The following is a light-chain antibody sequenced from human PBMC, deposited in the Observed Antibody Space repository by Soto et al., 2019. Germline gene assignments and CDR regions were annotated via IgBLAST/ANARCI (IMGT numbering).Light chain of an antibody. CDR2: DDN. V-gene: IGLV1-51*01. J-gene: IGLJ1*01. Sequence: QSVLTQPPSLSAAPGQKVTICCPGSSSNIGGNSVSWYQQLPGNAPKLLIYDDNKRHSRIPDRSYGSKSGTSATLGITGFQTGDEGDYYCGSWDSSLSAYVFGTGTKVTVL. CDR3: GSWDSSLSAYV. CDR1: SSNIGGNS.